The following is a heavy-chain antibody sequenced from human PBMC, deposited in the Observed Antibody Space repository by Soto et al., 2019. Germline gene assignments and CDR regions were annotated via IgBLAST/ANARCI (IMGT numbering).Heavy chain of an antibody. CDR3: VKGSRSSSGCC. V-gene: IGHV3-7*03. CDR2: IKQDGSEQ. CDR1: GFCFGNYW. Sequence: GGSLRLSCAVSGFCFGNYWMSWVRQAPGKGLEWVGNIKQDGSEQQYVDSVKGRFTVSRDTAKNSLYLQMISLRPEDTAVYYCVKGSRSSSGCCCGQGTLVTVSS. D-gene: IGHD3-22*01. J-gene: IGHJ4*02.